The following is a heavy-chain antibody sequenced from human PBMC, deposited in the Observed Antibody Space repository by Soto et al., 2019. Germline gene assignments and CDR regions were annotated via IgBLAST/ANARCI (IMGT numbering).Heavy chain of an antibody. V-gene: IGHV4-34*01. J-gene: IGHJ4*02. CDR2: INHSGST. CDR3: ARGVSGWYNY. CDR1: GGSFSGYY. D-gene: IGHD6-19*01. Sequence: SETLSLTCAVYGGSFSGYYWSWIRQPPGKGLEWIGEINHSGSTNYNPSLKSRVTISVDTSKNQFSLKLSSVTAADTAVYYCARGVSGWYNYWGQGTLVTVSS.